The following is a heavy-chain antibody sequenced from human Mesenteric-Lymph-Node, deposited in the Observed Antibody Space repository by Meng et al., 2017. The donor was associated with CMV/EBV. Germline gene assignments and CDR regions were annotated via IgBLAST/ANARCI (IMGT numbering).Heavy chain of an antibody. Sequence: GESLKISCAASGFTVSSNYMSWVRQAPGKGLEWVANIKPDGSDRYYVDSVKGRFTISRDNAKNSLYLQMNSLRAEDTAVYYCARNHFDYWGQGTLVTVSS. CDR1: GFTVSSNY. J-gene: IGHJ4*02. CDR2: IKPDGSDR. V-gene: IGHV3-7*01. CDR3: ARNHFDY.